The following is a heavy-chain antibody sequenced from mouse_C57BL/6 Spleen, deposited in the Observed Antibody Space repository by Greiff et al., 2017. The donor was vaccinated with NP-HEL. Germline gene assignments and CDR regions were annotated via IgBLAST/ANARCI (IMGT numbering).Heavy chain of an antibody. J-gene: IGHJ4*01. CDR2: IHPNSGST. CDR1: GYTFTSYW. V-gene: IGHV1-64*01. Sequence: VQLQQPGAELVKPGASVKLSCKASGYTFTSYWMHWVKQRPGQGLEWIGMIHPNSGSTNYNEKFKSKATLTVDKSSSTAYMQLSSLTSEDSAVYYCARSGTYYGSSYYAMDYWGQGTSVTVSS. D-gene: IGHD1-1*01. CDR3: ARSGTYYGSSYYAMDY.